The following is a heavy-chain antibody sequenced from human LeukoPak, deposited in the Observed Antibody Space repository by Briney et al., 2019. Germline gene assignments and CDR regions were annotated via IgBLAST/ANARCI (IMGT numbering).Heavy chain of an antibody. Sequence: PGGSLRLSCAASGFTFSSYAMHWVRQAPGKGLEWVAVISYDGSNKYYADSVKGRFTISRDNSKNTLYLQMNSLRAEDTAVYYCARDSSSSWSRPDYWGQGTLVTVSS. CDR2: ISYDGSNK. CDR3: ARDSSSSWSRPDY. J-gene: IGHJ4*02. CDR1: GFTFSSYA. V-gene: IGHV3-30-3*01. D-gene: IGHD6-13*01.